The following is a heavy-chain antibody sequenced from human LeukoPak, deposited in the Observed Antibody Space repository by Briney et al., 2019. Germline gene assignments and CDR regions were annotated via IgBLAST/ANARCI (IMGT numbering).Heavy chain of an antibody. CDR1: GYTFTSYY. J-gene: IGHJ6*02. V-gene: IGHV1-46*01. CDR3: ARGEAWDYNSTYYYYGMDV. D-gene: IGHD1-1*01. CDR2: INPSGGST. Sequence: ASVKVSCKASGYTFTSYYMHWVRQAPGQGLEWMGIINPSGGSTSYAQKFQGRVTMTRDTSTSTVYMELSSLRSEDTAVYYCARGEAWDYNSTYYYYGMDVWGQGTTVTVSS.